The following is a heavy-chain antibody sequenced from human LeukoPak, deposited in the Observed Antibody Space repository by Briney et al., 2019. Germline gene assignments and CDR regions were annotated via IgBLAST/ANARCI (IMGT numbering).Heavy chain of an antibody. D-gene: IGHD1-1*01. J-gene: IGHJ3*02. CDR3: ARGFGPLTNNGAFDI. CDR2: IYHSGST. CDR1: GGSIRSGGYS. V-gene: IGHV4-30-2*01. Sequence: PSETLSLTCAVSGGSIRSGGYSWSWIRQPPGKGLEWIGYIYHSGSTYYNPSLKSRVTISVDRSKNQFSLKLSSVTAADTAVYYCARGFGPLTNNGAFDIWGQGTMVTVSS.